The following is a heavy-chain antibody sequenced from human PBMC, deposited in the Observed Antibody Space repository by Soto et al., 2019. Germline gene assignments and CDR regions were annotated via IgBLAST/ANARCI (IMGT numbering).Heavy chain of an antibody. CDR3: TKNKYDDIVVALGVYKKYYYGMDV. D-gene: IGHD2-15*01. CDR1: GFTFSSYA. Sequence: GGSLRLSCAASGFTFSSYAMTWVRQTPGKGLEWLSAFSGNGGNLYYADSVKGRFTISRDNSKNTLYLQMNSLRAEDTAVYYCTKNKYDDIVVALGVYKKYYYGMDVWGQGTTVTVSS. V-gene: IGHV3-23*01. CDR2: FSGNGGNL. J-gene: IGHJ6*02.